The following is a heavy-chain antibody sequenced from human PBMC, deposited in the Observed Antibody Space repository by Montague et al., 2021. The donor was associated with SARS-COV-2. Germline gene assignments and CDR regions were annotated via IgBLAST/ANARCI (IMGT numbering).Heavy chain of an antibody. D-gene: IGHD3-9*01. J-gene: IGHJ4*02. CDR1: GGSFSGYY. V-gene: IGHV4-34*01. CDR3: ARQLRYYDWRADY. Sequence: SETLSLTCAVYGGSFSGYYWNWIRQPPGKGLEWIGEINHSGSTNYNPSLKSRVTMSVDTSKNQFSLKLTSVTAADTAVYYCARQLRYYDWRADYWGRGTLVSVSS. CDR2: INHSGST.